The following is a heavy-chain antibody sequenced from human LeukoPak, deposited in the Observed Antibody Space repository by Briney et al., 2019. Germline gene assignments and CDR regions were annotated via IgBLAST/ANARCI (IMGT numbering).Heavy chain of an antibody. CDR3: AKGGKWDVTPFDY. CDR2: IKSKTDGGTT. J-gene: IGHJ4*02. D-gene: IGHD1-26*01. Sequence: GGSLRLPCAASGFTFSNAWMNWVRQAPGKGLEWVGRIKSKTDGGTTDYAAPVKGRFTISRDDSKNTLYLQMDSLKTEDTAVYYCAKGGKWDVTPFDYWGQGTLVTVSS. CDR1: GFTFSNAW. V-gene: IGHV3-15*07.